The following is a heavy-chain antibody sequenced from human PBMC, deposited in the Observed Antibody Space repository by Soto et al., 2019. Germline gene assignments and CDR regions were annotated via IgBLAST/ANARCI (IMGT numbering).Heavy chain of an antibody. D-gene: IGHD4-4*01. CDR2: ISAYNGNT. J-gene: IGHJ4*02. Sequence: ASVKVSCKASGYTFTSYGISWVLQAPGEGLEWMGWISAYNGNTNYAQKLQGRVTMTTDTSTSTAYMELRSLRSDDTAVYYCARAFRNAVTDYWGQGTLVTVSS. CDR3: ARAFRNAVTDY. V-gene: IGHV1-18*01. CDR1: GYTFTSYG.